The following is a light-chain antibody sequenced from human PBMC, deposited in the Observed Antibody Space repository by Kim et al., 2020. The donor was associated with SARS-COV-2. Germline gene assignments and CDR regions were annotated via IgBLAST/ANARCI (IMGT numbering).Light chain of an antibody. CDR1: QDITNY. CDR2: AAS. CDR3: QSYNDAPWT. V-gene: IGKV1-27*01. J-gene: IGKJ1*01. Sequence: ASVGDRVTISCRASQDITNYLAWYQQRPGSVPKVLIYAASTLQSGVPSRFSGSGSGTDFTLTITSLQPEDVATYYCQSYNDAPWTFGQGTKVDIK.